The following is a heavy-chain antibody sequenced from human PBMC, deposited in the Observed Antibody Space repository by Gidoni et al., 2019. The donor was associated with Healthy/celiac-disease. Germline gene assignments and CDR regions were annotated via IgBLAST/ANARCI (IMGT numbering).Heavy chain of an antibody. D-gene: IGHD2-21*01. CDR1: GFTFSSYG. CDR2: RWYDGSNK. V-gene: IGHV3-33*01. Sequence: QVQLVESGGGVVQPGRSLRLSCAASGFTFSSYGMHWVRQAPGKGLAWVAVRWYDGSNKYYADSVKGRFTISRDNSKNTLYLQMNSLRAEDTAVYYCARGAIRFCGGDCYSFDYWGQGTLVTVSS. CDR3: ARGAIRFCGGDCYSFDY. J-gene: IGHJ4*02.